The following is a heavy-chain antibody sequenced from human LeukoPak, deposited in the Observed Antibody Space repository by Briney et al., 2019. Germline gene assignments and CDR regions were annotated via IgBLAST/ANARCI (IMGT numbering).Heavy chain of an antibody. V-gene: IGHV4-39*01. D-gene: IGHD2-2*01. J-gene: IGHJ4*02. CDR1: GGSISSSSYY. Sequence: SETLSLTCTVSGGSISSSSYYWGWIRQPPGKGLEWIGSIYYSGSTYYNPSLKSRVTISVDTSKNQFSLKLSSVTAADTAVYYCAGYCSSTSSYSPYWGQGTLVTVSS. CDR3: AGYCSSTSSYSPY. CDR2: IYYSGST.